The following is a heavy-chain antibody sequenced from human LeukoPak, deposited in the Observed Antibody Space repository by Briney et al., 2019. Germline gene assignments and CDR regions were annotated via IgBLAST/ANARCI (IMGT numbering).Heavy chain of an antibody. J-gene: IGHJ6*02. CDR1: GFTFGDYG. D-gene: IGHD2-15*01. CDR3: ARVGCRGGSCSSRGDYYYGMDV. V-gene: IGHV3-20*04. Sequence: GGSLRLSCAASGFTFGDYGMSWVPQAPGKGLEWVSGINWNGGSTGYADSVKVRFTISRDNTKNSLYLQMNSLRAEDTAVYYCARVGCRGGSCSSRGDYYYGMDVWGQGTTVTVSS. CDR2: INWNGGST.